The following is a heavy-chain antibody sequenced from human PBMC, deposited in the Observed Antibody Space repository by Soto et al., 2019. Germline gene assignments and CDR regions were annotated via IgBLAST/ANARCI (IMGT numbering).Heavy chain of an antibody. J-gene: IGHJ3*02. CDR3: ARRSLGTLLDAFAI. D-gene: IGHD6-13*01. Sequence: EVQLVEPGGGLVQPGGSLRLSCAASGFTFSSYNMNWVRQAPGKGLEWVSYISSSSNTIYYADSVKGRFTIARDTAKNPLYLQMNSLRDEDTAVYYCARRSLGTLLDAFAIWGQGTMVTVSS. CDR2: ISSSSNTI. V-gene: IGHV3-48*02. CDR1: GFTFSSYN.